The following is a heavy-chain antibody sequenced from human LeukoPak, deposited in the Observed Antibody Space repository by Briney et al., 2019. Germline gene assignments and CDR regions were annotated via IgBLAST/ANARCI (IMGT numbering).Heavy chain of an antibody. D-gene: IGHD3-22*01. CDR1: GGSFSGYY. J-gene: IGHJ4*02. Sequence: SETLSLTCAVSGGSFSGYYWSWIRQPPGKGLEWIGEINHSGSTNYNPSLKSRVSISVDTSKKQFSLSLNSVTAADTAVYYCARAGLGSPFDYWGQGTLVTVSS. CDR2: INHSGST. V-gene: IGHV4-34*01. CDR3: ARAGLGSPFDY.